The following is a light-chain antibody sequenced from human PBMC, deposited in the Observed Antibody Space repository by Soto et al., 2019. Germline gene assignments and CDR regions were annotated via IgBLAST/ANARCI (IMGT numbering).Light chain of an antibody. CDR1: QSVSNSY. CDR3: QQYGTSEII. V-gene: IGKV3-20*01. Sequence: EFVLPQSPGTLSLSPGARSTLSCRASQSVSNSYVAWYQQKSGQAPRLLIYDTSSRVTGIPDRFSGSGSGTDFTLTISRLEPEDFAVFYCQQYGTSEIIVGQGKRLEIK. J-gene: IGKJ5*01. CDR2: DTS.